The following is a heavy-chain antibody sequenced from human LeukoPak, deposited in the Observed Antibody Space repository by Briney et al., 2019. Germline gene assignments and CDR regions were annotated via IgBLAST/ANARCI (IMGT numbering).Heavy chain of an antibody. CDR2: INPSGGST. V-gene: IGHV1-46*01. CDR1: GYTFTSYY. D-gene: IGHD5-24*01. J-gene: IGHJ4*02. CDR3: ARSGEMATITYPYYFDY. Sequence: ASVKVSCKASGYTFTSYYMHWVRQAPGQGLEWMGIINPSGGSTSYAQKFQGRVTMTRDTSTSTVYMELSSLRSEDTAVYYCARSGEMATITYPYYFDYWGQGTLVTVSS.